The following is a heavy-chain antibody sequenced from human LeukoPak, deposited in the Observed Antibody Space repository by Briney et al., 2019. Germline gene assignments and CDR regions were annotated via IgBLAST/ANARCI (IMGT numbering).Heavy chain of an antibody. J-gene: IGHJ4*02. CDR3: ARDGYSGYDFPDY. CDR1: GGSISSYY. D-gene: IGHD5-12*01. Sequence: ETLSLTCTVSGGSISSYYWSWIRQPPGKGLEWVSVIYSGGSTYYADSVKGRFTISRHNSKNTLYLQMNSLRSDDTAVYYCARDGYSGYDFPDYWGQGTLVTVSS. V-gene: IGHV3-53*04. CDR2: IYSGGST.